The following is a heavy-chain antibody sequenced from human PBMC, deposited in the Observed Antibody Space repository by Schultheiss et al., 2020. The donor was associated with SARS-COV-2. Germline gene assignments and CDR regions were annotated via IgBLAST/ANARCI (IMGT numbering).Heavy chain of an antibody. CDR2: INPNSGGT. CDR3: ARERGYGDQFDY. J-gene: IGHJ4*02. CDR1: GYTFTGYY. V-gene: IGHV1-2*02. Sequence: ASVKVSCKASGYTFTGYYMHWVRQAPGQGLEWMGWINPNSGGTNYAQKFQGRVTMTTDTSTSTAYMELRSLRSDDTAVYYCARERGYGDQFDYWGQGTLVTVSS. D-gene: IGHD4-17*01.